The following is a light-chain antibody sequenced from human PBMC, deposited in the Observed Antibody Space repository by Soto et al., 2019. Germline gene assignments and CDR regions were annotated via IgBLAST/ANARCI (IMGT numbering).Light chain of an antibody. CDR3: QNWGL. CDR2: INNDGSH. CDR1: SGHTTYA. V-gene: IGLV4-69*01. J-gene: IGLJ2*01. Sequence: QPVLTQSPSASASLGASVNLTCTLNSGHTTYAIAWHQQQPEKGPRFLMNINNDGSHIKGDGIPDRFSGSSSGAERYLTISSLQSEDEADYYCQNWGLFGGGTTLTVL.